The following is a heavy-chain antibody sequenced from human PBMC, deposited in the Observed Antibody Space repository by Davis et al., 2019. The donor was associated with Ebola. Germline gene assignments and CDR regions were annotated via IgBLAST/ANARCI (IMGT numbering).Heavy chain of an antibody. V-gene: IGHV3-21*01. CDR3: AKDLPAAAIY. CDR2: ISSSSSYI. CDR1: GFTFSSYS. D-gene: IGHD2-2*01. J-gene: IGHJ4*02. Sequence: GESLKISCAASGFTFSSYSMNWVRQAPGKGLEWVSSISSSSSYIYYADSVKGRFTISRDNSKNTLYLQMNSLRAEDTAVYYCAKDLPAAAIYWGQGTLVTVSS.